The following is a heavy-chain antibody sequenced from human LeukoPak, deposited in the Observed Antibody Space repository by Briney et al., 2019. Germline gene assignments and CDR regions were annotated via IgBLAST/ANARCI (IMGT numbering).Heavy chain of an antibody. CDR2: ISSSSSTI. Sequence: GGSLRLSCAASGFTFSSYWMSWVRQAPGKGLEWVSYISSSSSTIYYADSVKGRFTISRDNAKNSLYLQMNSLRAEDTTVYYCARDGDIVATIGNWGDYFDYWGQGTLVTVSS. CDR1: GFTFSSYW. V-gene: IGHV3-48*01. J-gene: IGHJ4*02. D-gene: IGHD5-12*01. CDR3: ARDGDIVATIGNWGDYFDY.